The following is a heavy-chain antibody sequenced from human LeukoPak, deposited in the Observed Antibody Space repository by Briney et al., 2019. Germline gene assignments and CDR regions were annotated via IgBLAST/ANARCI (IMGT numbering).Heavy chain of an antibody. J-gene: IGHJ6*02. Sequence: GGSLRLSCAASGFTFSSYGMSWVRQAPGKGLEWVSAISGSGGSTYYADSVKGRFTISRDNSKNTLYLQMNSLRAEDTAVYYCAKDLSTKLRLDQNYYYGMDVWGQGTTVTVSS. D-gene: IGHD5-12*01. CDR2: ISGSGGST. CDR1: GFTFSSYG. CDR3: AKDLSTKLRLDQNYYYGMDV. V-gene: IGHV3-23*01.